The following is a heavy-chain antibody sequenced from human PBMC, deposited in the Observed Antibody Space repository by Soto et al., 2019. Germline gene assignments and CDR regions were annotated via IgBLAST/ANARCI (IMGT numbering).Heavy chain of an antibody. CDR2: ISSAGDT. Sequence: GGSLRLSCAASGFTFSNYDMHWVRQATGKGLEWVSSISSAGDTYYPGSVKGRFTISRENAKNSLFLQMNSLRAGDTGVYYCARGFAGGYYAFDNWGQGTLVTVSS. J-gene: IGHJ4*02. D-gene: IGHD1-26*01. CDR1: GFTFSNYD. V-gene: IGHV3-13*01. CDR3: ARGFAGGYYAFDN.